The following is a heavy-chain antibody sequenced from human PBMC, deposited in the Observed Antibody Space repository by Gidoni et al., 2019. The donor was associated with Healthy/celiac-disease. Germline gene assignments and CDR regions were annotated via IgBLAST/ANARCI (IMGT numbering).Heavy chain of an antibody. CDR2: ISYDGSNK. CDR1: GFTFSSYA. CDR3: AREVGAIGGFDY. Sequence: QVQLVESGGGVVQPGRSLRLSCAASGFTFSSYAMHGVRQAPGKGLEWVAVISYDGSNKYYADSVKGRFTISRDNSKNTLYLQMNSLRAEDTAVYYCAREVGAIGGFDYWGQGTLVTVSS. J-gene: IGHJ4*02. V-gene: IGHV3-30-3*01. D-gene: IGHD1-26*01.